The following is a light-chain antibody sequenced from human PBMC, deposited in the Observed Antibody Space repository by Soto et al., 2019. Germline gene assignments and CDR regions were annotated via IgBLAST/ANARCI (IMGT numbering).Light chain of an antibody. CDR1: QDISSW. J-gene: IGKJ4*01. V-gene: IGKV1-12*01. Sequence: DIQMTQSPSSVSASVGDTVTFTCRASQDISSWVAWYQQKPGKAPKLLISAASSLQSGVPTRFSGSGSGTDFTLIISGLQPEDFATYFCQQGDSFPFTFGGGTKVEIK. CDR3: QQGDSFPFT. CDR2: AAS.